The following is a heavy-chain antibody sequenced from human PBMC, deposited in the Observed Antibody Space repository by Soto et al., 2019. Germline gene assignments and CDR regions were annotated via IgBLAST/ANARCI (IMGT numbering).Heavy chain of an antibody. D-gene: IGHD2-15*01. CDR2: INHSGIT. J-gene: IGHJ4*02. CDR3: ARAAPRYCSGGSCYSGRAY. Sequence: SEPLSLTCAVYGGSFSTYYWSWILQPPGKGLEWIGEINHSGITNYNPSLKSRVTISVGTSKNQFSLKLSSVTAADTAVYYCARAAPRYCSGGSCYSGRAYWGQGTLVTVSS. CDR1: GGSFSTYY. V-gene: IGHV4-34*01.